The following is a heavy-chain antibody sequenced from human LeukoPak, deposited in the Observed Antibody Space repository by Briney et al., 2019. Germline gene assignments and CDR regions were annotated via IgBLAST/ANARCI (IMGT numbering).Heavy chain of an antibody. J-gene: IGHJ4*02. CDR2: IYTSGST. V-gene: IGHV4-4*07. CDR1: GGSISSYY. CDR3: AKGDYYGSGSYYYDY. Sequence: SETLSLTCTVSGGSISSYYWSWIRQPAGKGLEWIGRIYTSGSTNYNPSLKSRVTMSVDTSKNQFSLKLSSVTAADTAVYYCAKGDYYGSGSYYYDYWGQGTLVTVSS. D-gene: IGHD3-10*01.